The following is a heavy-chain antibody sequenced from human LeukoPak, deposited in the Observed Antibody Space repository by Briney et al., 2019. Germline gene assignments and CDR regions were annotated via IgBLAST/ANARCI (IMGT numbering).Heavy chain of an antibody. J-gene: IGHJ5*02. CDR2: IRYDGSNK. Sequence: GGSLRLSCAASGFTFSSYAMHWVRQAPGKGLEWVAFIRYDGSNKYYADSVKGRFTTSRDNSKNTLYLQMNSLRVEDTAVYYCARGGIAVAGIDFRWFDPWGQGTLVTVSS. CDR1: GFTFSSYA. V-gene: IGHV3-30*02. D-gene: IGHD6-19*01. CDR3: ARGGIAVAGIDFRWFDP.